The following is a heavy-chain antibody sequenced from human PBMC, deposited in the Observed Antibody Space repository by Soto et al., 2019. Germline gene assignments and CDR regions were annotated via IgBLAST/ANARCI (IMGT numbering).Heavy chain of an antibody. Sequence: SETLSLTCTVSGGSISSYYWSWIRQPPGKGLEWIGYIYYSGSTNYNPSLKSRVTISVDTSKNQFSLKLSSVTAADTAVYYCARNGAIRGSRHKNWYFDLWGRGTLVTVSS. D-gene: IGHD2-21*01. V-gene: IGHV4-59*08. CDR2: IYYSGST. CDR3: ARNGAIRGSRHKNWYFDL. J-gene: IGHJ2*01. CDR1: GGSISSYY.